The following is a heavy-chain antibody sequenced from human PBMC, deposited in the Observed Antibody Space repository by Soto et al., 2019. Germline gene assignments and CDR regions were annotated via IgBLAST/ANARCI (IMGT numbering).Heavy chain of an antibody. CDR2: IYWDDSK. J-gene: IGHJ4*02. V-gene: IGHV2-5*02. CDR3: AHKGPEDWPLDY. D-gene: IGHD3-9*01. CDR1: GFSLSTSGVG. Sequence: QITLKESGPTLVRPTQTLTLTCAFSGFSLSTSGVGVGWIRQPPGKALEWLAVIYWDDSKHYSPSLRSRLTITKDTSKNQVVLTMTNMDPMDTDKSYCAHKGPEDWPLDYWGQGTLVTVSS.